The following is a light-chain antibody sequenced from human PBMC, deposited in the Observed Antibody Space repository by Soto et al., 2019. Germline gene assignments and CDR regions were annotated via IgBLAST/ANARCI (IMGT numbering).Light chain of an antibody. CDR1: SSDVGDYNY. V-gene: IGLV2-8*01. CDR2: EVR. J-gene: IGLJ2*01. CDR3: RSNAGSDDLV. Sequence: QSVLTQPPSASGTPGQSVTIPCTGTSSDVGDYNYVSWYQQHPGKAPKLMIYEVRRRPSGVPDRFSGSKAGNTASLTVSGLEGEEEADYYCRSNAGSDDLVFGGGTKVTVL.